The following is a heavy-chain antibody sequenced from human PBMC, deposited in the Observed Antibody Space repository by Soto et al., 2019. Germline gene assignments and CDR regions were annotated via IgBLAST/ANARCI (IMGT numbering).Heavy chain of an antibody. CDR1: GGSISSSSSYY. Sequence: QLQLQESGPGLVKPSETLSLTCTVSGGSISSSSSYYWAWIRQPPGEGLEWIGNIYFTGSTNYNPSLKSRVTISVATSKNQFSLKLSSVTAADTAMYYCAVGTQAGSGYWGQGTLVTVTS. CDR3: AVGTQAGSGY. J-gene: IGHJ1*01. D-gene: IGHD3-10*01. V-gene: IGHV4-39*01. CDR2: IYFTGST.